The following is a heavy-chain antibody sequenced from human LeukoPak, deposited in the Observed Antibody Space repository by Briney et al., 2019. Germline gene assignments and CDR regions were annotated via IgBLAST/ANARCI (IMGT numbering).Heavy chain of an antibody. CDR3: ARGYQSFFP. CDR1: GYTFTSYD. D-gene: IGHD2-2*01. CDR2: MNPNSGNT. V-gene: IGHV1-8*01. J-gene: IGHJ5*02. Sequence: ASVNVSCKASGYTFTSYDVNWVRQATGQGLEWMGWMNPNSGNTGLAQKFQGRVTLTRDTSLSTAYMELSNLRSEDTAVYYCARGYQSFFPWGQGTLVIVSS.